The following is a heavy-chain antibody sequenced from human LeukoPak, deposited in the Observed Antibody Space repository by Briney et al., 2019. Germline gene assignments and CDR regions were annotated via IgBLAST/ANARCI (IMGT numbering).Heavy chain of an antibody. V-gene: IGHV4-59*08. Sequence: SETLSLTCTVSGDSISSYYWSWIRQPPGKGLEWIGYIYYSGSTNYNPSLKSRVTISVDTSKNQFSLKLSSVTAADTAVYYCARHDYVDTAMVDYWGQGTLVTVSS. CDR3: ARHDYVDTAMVDY. CDR2: IYYSGST. J-gene: IGHJ4*02. CDR1: GDSISSYY. D-gene: IGHD5-18*01.